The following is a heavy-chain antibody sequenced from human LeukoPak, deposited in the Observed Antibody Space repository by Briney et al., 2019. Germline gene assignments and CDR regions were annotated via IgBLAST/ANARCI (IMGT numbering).Heavy chain of an antibody. D-gene: IGHD3-22*01. J-gene: IGHJ3*02. V-gene: IGHV1-2*04. Sequence: ASVKVSCKASGYTFTGYYMHWVRQAPGQGLEWMGWINPNSGGTNYAQKFQGWVTMTRDTSISTAYMELSSLRSEDTAVYYCATFYYYDSSGYFDAFDIWGQGTMVTVSS. CDR2: INPNSGGT. CDR1: GYTFTGYY. CDR3: ATFYYYDSSGYFDAFDI.